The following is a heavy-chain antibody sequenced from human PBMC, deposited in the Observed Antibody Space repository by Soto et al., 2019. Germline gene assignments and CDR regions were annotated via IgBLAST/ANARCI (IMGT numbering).Heavy chain of an antibody. D-gene: IGHD6-19*01. CDR1: GFTFSSYG. CDR3: AKDVGWDFYYFDY. Sequence: GGSLRLSCAASGFTFSSYGMHWVRQAPGKGLEWVAVISYDGSNKYYADSVKGRFTISRDNSKNTLYLQMNSLRAEDTAVYYCAKDVGWDFYYFDYWGQGTLVTVSS. J-gene: IGHJ4*02. CDR2: ISYDGSNK. V-gene: IGHV3-30*18.